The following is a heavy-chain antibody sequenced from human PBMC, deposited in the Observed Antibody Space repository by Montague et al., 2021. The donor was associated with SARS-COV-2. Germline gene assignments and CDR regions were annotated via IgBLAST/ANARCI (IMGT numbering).Heavy chain of an antibody. D-gene: IGHD6-13*01. V-gene: IGHV4-59*01. CDR3: ARVGRGSSWYEVAFDI. CDR2: IYNSGST. Sequence: SETLSPTCTVSGGSISRYSWTWIRQPPGKGLEWIGYIYNSGSTNYNPSLTSRVTISVDTSKNQFSLKLSSAAAADTAVYYCARVGRGSSWYEVAFDIWGQGTMVTVSS. J-gene: IGHJ3*02. CDR1: GGSISRYS.